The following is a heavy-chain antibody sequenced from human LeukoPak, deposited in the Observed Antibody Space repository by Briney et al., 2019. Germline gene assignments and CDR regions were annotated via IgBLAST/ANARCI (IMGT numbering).Heavy chain of an antibody. CDR3: ARGVGLRYSLRYYYYYMDV. J-gene: IGHJ6*03. D-gene: IGHD3-9*01. V-gene: IGHV4-59*08. Sequence: PSETLSLTCTVSGGSISSYYWSWIRQPPGKGLEWIGYIYYSGSTNYNPSLKSRVTISVDTSKNQFSLKLSSVTAADTAVYYCARGVGLRYSLRYYYYYMDVWGKGTTVTISS. CDR1: GGSISSYY. CDR2: IYYSGST.